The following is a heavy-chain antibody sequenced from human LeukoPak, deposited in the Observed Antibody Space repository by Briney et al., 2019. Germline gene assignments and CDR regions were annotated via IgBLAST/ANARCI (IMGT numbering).Heavy chain of an antibody. CDR2: MNPNSGNT. CDR1: GYTFTSYD. Sequence: ASVEVSCKASGYTFTSYDINWVRQATGQGVEWMGWMNPNSGNTGYAQKFQGRVTMTRNTSISTAYMELSSLRSEDTAVYYCARKDYPSGYYVYYYYYGMDVWGQGTTVTVSS. D-gene: IGHD3-22*01. J-gene: IGHJ6*02. CDR3: ARKDYPSGYYVYYYYYGMDV. V-gene: IGHV1-8*01.